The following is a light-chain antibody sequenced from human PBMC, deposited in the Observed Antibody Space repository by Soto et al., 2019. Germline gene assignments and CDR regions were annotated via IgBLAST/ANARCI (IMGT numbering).Light chain of an antibody. Sequence: IQLTQSPSSLSASVGDRVTITCRASQGISNYIAWYQQRPGKAPKLLIYGASTLQSGVPSRFSGSGSGTDFTLTIRSLQPEDFATYYCQQLNSYPTFGQGTRLEIK. CDR3: QQLNSYPT. V-gene: IGKV1-9*01. J-gene: IGKJ5*01. CDR1: QGISNY. CDR2: GAS.